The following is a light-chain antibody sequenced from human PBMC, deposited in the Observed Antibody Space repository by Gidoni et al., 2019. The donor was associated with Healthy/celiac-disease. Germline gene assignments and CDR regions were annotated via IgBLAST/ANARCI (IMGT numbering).Light chain of an antibody. CDR1: QSISSY. CDR2: AAS. CDR3: QQSYSTPPWT. Sequence: DIQMTQSPSSLSASVGDRVTITCRASQSISSYLNWHQQKPGKAPKLLIYAASSLQSGVPSRFSGSGSGTDFTLTISSLQPEDFATYDCQQSYSTPPWTCGQGTKVEIK. V-gene: IGKV1-39*01. J-gene: IGKJ1*01.